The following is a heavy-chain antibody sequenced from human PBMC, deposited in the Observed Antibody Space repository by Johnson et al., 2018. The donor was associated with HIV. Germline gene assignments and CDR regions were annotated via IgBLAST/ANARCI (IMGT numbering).Heavy chain of an antibody. CDR1: GFTFSSYA. CDR2: ISWDGGST. V-gene: IGHV3-43D*04. Sequence: EVQLLESGGGVVQPGRSLRLSCAASGFTFSSYAMHWVRQAPGKGLEWVSLISWDGGSTYYADSVKGRFTISRENAKNSLYLQMNSLRAEDTAVYYCARGVGLVDGMIVDAFDIWGQGTMVTVSS. D-gene: IGHD3-22*01. CDR3: ARGVGLVDGMIVDAFDI. J-gene: IGHJ3*02.